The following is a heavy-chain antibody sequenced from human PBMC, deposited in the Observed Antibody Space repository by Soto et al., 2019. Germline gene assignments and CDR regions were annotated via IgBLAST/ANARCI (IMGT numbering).Heavy chain of an antibody. CDR3: ARVPIYYDSSGYYPYGTFDI. J-gene: IGHJ3*02. CDR1: GGPVNTAGYS. Sequence: QLQLQESGSGLVKPSQTLSLTCAVSGGPVNTAGYSWSWIRQPPGKGLEWIGYIYHSGSTYYNPSLKSRVTISLDRSNNHFSLKLSSVTAADTAVYYCARVPIYYDSSGYYPYGTFDIWGQGTMVTVSS. CDR2: IYHSGST. V-gene: IGHV4-30-2*01. D-gene: IGHD3-22*01.